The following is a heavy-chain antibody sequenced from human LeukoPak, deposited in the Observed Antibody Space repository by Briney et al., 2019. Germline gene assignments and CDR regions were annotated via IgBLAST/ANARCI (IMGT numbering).Heavy chain of an antibody. Sequence: GGSLRLSCVASGFTFSDSAIHWVRQSSGKGLEWIGHMDKETNLYATALAASVKGRFTVSRDDSKNTAYLHMNSLKTEDTALYYCTRDSGTHNWFDPWGKGTLVTVSS. CDR1: GFTFSDSA. J-gene: IGHJ5*02. CDR2: MDKETNLYAT. CDR3: TRDSGTHNWFDP. D-gene: IGHD1-26*01. V-gene: IGHV3-73*01.